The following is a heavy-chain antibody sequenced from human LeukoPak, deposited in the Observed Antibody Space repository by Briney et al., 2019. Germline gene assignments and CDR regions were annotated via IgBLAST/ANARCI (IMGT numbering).Heavy chain of an antibody. D-gene: IGHD6-6*01. CDR1: GYTFTSYY. CDR2: INPSGGST. V-gene: IGHV1-46*01. J-gene: IGHJ5*02. Sequence: ASVKVSCKASGYTFTSYYMHWVRQAPGQGLEWMGIINPSGGSTSYAQKFQGRVTMTRDTSTSTVYMELSSLRSEDTAVYYCARVRDFSRSPFDWFDPWGQGTLVTVSS. CDR3: ARVRDFSRSPFDWFDP.